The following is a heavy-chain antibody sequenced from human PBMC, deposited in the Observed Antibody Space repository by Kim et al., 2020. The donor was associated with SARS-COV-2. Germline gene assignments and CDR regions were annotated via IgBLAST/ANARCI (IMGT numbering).Heavy chain of an antibody. V-gene: IGHV3-15*01. Sequence: DYAAPVKGRFTISRDDSKNTLYLQMNSLKTEDTAVYYCTTDPSEYNWFDPWGQGTLVTVSS. CDR3: TTDPSEYNWFDP. D-gene: IGHD6-6*01. J-gene: IGHJ5*02.